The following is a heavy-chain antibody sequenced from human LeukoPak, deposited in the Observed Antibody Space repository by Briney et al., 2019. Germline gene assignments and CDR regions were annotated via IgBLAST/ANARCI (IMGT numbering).Heavy chain of an antibody. V-gene: IGHV3-23*01. CDR3: AKFITMIVVARLGYMDV. D-gene: IGHD3-22*01. CDR1: GFTFSSYA. Sequence: GGSLRLSCAASGFTFSSYAMSWIRQAPGKGLEWVSAISGSGGSTYYADSVKGRFTISRDNSKNTLYLQMNSLRVEDTAVYYCAKFITMIVVARLGYMDVWGKGTTVTVSS. J-gene: IGHJ6*03. CDR2: ISGSGGST.